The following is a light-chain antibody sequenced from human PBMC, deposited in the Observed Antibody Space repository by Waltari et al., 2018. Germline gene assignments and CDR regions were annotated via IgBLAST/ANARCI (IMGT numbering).Light chain of an antibody. CDR3: QQYGSSTWT. Sequence: EIVLTQSPGTLSLSPGERATLSCRASQSVRSNYLAWYRQKPGQAPRLLIYGASSRATGIPDRFSGSGSGTDFTLTISRLEPEDFAVYYCQQYGSSTWTFGQGTKVEIK. CDR1: QSVRSNY. CDR2: GAS. J-gene: IGKJ1*01. V-gene: IGKV3-20*01.